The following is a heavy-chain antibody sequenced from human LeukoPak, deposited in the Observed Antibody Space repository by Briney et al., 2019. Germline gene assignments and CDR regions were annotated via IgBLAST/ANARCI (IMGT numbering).Heavy chain of an antibody. CDR1: GYKFTSYY. D-gene: IGHD3-16*02. V-gene: IGHV1-46*01. Sequence: ASVKVSCKASGYKFTSYYIHWVRQAPGQGLEWMGITNPSGVSTTYAQKFQGRVTMTRDTSTSTVYMELSSLRSEDTAVYYCARVQGDDYVWGSYRLPFDYWGQGTLVTVSS. CDR3: ARVQGDDYVWGSYRLPFDY. CDR2: TNPSGVST. J-gene: IGHJ4*02.